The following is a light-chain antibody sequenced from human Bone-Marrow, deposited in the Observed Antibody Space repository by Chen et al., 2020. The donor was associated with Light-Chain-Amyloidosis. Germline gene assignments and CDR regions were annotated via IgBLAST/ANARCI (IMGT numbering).Light chain of an antibody. J-gene: IGLJ2*01. V-gene: IGLV3-25*03. CDR2: RDT. CDR1: DVPTKY. Sequence: SYEPTQPPSVSVSSGQTPRITLSGDDVPTKYAYWDQQKPGQAPVRVIQRDTERPSGISERFSGSSSQPTATLTISELQAEDESDYHCQSADSSGTYEVIFGGGTKLTV. CDR3: QSADSSGTYEVI.